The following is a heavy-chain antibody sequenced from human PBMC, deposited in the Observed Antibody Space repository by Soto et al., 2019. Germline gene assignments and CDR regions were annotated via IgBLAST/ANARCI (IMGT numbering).Heavy chain of an antibody. Sequence: QVQLVESGGGVVQPGGSLRLSCATSGFTFSNSGMHWVRQAPGKSLEWVALISKNGDNQYYGDSVKGRFIISRDTSKNTLYLQLNSLRPDDTAVYYCAKDGYNAAFDVWGQGTMVTVSS. CDR1: GFTFSNSG. J-gene: IGHJ3*01. CDR3: AKDGYNAAFDV. V-gene: IGHV3-30*02. D-gene: IGHD5-12*01. CDR2: ISKNGDNQ.